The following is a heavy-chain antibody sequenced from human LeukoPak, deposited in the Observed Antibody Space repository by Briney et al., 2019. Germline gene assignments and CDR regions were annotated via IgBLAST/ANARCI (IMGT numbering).Heavy chain of an antibody. V-gene: IGHV3-21*01. CDR2: ISSSSSYI. J-gene: IGHJ4*02. D-gene: IGHD5-24*01. CDR1: GFTFSSYS. Sequence: GGSLRLSCAASGFTFSSYSMNWVRQAPGKGLEWVSSISSSSSYIYYADSVKGRFTISRDNAKSSLYLQMNSLRAEDTAVYYCARAEMATITYPDYWGQGTPVTVSS. CDR3: ARAEMATITYPDY.